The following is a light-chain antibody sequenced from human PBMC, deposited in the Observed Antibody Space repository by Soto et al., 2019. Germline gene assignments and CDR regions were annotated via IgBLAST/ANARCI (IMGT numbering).Light chain of an antibody. V-gene: IGLV1-40*01. Sequence: QSVLTQPPSVSGAPGQRVTISCTGNSSNLGAGYDVHWYQQLPGAAPKLVIFGNRNRPSGVPDRFSGSKSGTSASLAISGLQSEDEADYYCAAWDDSLNGPGVVFGGGTKLTVL. CDR2: GNR. J-gene: IGLJ2*01. CDR3: AAWDDSLNGPGVV. CDR1: SSNLGAGYD.